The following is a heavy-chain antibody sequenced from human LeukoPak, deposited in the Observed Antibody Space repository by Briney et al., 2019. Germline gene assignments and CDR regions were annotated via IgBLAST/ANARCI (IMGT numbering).Heavy chain of an antibody. Sequence: SVKVSCKASGGTFSSYAISWVRQAPGQGLEWMGGIIPIFGTANYAQKFQGRVTITADESTSTAYMELSSLRSEDTAVYYCAREAPRFLETLYYYGMDVWAKGPRSPSP. J-gene: IGHJ6*02. CDR2: IIPIFGTA. CDR1: GGTFSSYA. CDR3: AREAPRFLETLYYYGMDV. D-gene: IGHD3-3*01. V-gene: IGHV1-69*13.